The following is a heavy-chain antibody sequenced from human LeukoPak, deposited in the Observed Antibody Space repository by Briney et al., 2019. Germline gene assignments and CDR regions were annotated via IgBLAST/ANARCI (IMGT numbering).Heavy chain of an antibody. J-gene: IGHJ4*02. D-gene: IGHD4-23*01. CDR1: GFTFSSNA. Sequence: GGSLRLSCAASGFTFSSNAMTWVRQAPGKGLEWVSAIHGSDDNTHYADSVKGRFTISRDKSKNTSYLQMNSLRADDTAVYYCAKDLLRWSFDYWGQGTLVTVSS. CDR3: AKDLLRWSFDY. CDR2: IHGSDDNT. V-gene: IGHV3-23*01.